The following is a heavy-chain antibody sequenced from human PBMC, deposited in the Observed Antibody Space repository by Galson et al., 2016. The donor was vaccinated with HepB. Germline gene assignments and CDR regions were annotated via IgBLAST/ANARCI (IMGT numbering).Heavy chain of an antibody. CDR1: GFTFDDYA. CDR3: ARGGYCSSTRCQDNYYYYGMDV. D-gene: IGHD2-2*01. J-gene: IGHJ6*02. Sequence: SLRLSCAASGFTFDDYAMSWVRQVPGKGLEWVSGLNWNGGRTGYVDSVKGRFTISRGNAKNSLYLQMNSLRVEDTARYYCARGGYCSSTRCQDNYYYYGMDVWGQGTTVTVSS. CDR2: LNWNGGRT. V-gene: IGHV3-20*04.